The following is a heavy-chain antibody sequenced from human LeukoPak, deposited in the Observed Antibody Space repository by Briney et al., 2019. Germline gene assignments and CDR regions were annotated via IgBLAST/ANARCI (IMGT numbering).Heavy chain of an antibody. D-gene: IGHD6-19*01. CDR2: IKQDGSDK. V-gene: IGHV3-7*01. J-gene: IGHJ4*02. CDR1: GFTFSTYW. CDR3: AREARRESSGWFVEF. Sequence: PGGSLRLSCAASGFTFSTYWMSWVRQAPGKGLEWVANIKQDGSDKYYVDSVKGRFTISRGNAKNSLYLQMNSLRAEDTAVYYCAREARRESSGWFVEFWGQGTLVTVSS.